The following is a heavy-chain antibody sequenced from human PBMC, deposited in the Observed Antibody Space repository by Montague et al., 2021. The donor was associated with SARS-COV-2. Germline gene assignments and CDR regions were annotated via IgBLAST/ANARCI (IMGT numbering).Heavy chain of an antibody. V-gene: IGHV3-30*04. CDR3: ARYYCSSTSCPSRGMDV. CDR2: ISYDGSNK. D-gene: IGHD2-2*01. J-gene: IGHJ6*02. CDR1: GFTFSSYA. Sequence: SLRLSCAASGFTFSSYAMHWVRQAPGKGLEWVAVISYDGSNKYYADSVKGRFTISRGNSKNTLYLQMNSLRAEDTAVYHCARYYCSSTSCPSRGMDVWGQGTTVTVSS.